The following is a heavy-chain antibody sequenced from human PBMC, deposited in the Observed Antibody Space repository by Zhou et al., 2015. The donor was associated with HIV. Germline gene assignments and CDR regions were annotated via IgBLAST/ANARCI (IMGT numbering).Heavy chain of an antibody. CDR3: ARGGSGWSLDY. CDR1: GYTFTGYY. CDR2: INANNGGT. Sequence: QVHLVQSGAEVKKPGASVRVSCKASGYTFTGYYVHWVRQAPGQGLEWMGWINANNGGTIYAQKFQGWVTMTRDTSINTAYMELSRVKSDDAAVYYCARGGSGWSLDYVGPGNPGHRLL. D-gene: IGHD6-19*01. V-gene: IGHV1-2*04. J-gene: IGHJ4*02.